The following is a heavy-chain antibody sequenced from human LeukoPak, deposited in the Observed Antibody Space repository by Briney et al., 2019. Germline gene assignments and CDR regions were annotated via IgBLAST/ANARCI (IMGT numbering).Heavy chain of an antibody. V-gene: IGHV3-30*04. CDR2: ISYDGANK. J-gene: IGHJ4*02. CDR3: ARDLRDYGGTLDY. CDR1: GFPFSTYA. D-gene: IGHD4-23*01. Sequence: GGALGLSCAASGFPFSTYALHWVRQAPGKGLEGAAVISYDGANKYYADSVKGRFTISRDNSKNTLYLQMNSLRAEDTAVYHCARDLRDYGGTLDYWGQGTLVTVSS.